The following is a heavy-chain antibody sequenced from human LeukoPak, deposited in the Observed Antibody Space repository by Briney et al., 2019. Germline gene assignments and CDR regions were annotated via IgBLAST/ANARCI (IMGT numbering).Heavy chain of an antibody. J-gene: IGHJ5*02. CDR3: VSLDYYDSSGYYWIEDWFDP. V-gene: IGHV3-23*01. Sequence: PGGSLRLSCAASGFTFSSFAINWVRQAPGKGLEWVSVITGSGSGADYADSVKGRFTISRDNAKNSLYLQMNSLRAEDTAVYYCVSLDYYDSSGYYWIEDWFDPWGQGTLVTVSS. CDR2: ITGSGSGA. CDR1: GFTFSSFA. D-gene: IGHD3-22*01.